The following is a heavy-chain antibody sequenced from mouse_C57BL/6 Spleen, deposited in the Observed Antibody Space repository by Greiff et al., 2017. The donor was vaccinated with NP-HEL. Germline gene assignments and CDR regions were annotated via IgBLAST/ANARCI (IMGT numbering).Heavy chain of an antibody. J-gene: IGHJ2*01. D-gene: IGHD3-2*02. V-gene: IGHV1-4*01. CDR1: GYTFTSYT. CDR2: INPSSGYT. CDR3: ARSELRLENFDY. Sequence: QVQLKESGAELARPGASVKMSCKASGYTFTSYTMHWVKQRPGQGLEWNGYINPSSGYTKYNQKFKDKATLTADKSSSTAYMQLSSLTSEDSAVYYCARSELRLENFDYWGQGTTLTVSS.